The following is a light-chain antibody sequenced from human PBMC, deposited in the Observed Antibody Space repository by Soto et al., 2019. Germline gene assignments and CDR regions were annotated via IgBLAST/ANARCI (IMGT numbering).Light chain of an antibody. V-gene: IGLV1-44*01. J-gene: IGLJ1*01. Sequence: QSALTQPPSASGTPGQRVTISCSGGSSNIGTNAVNWYQQLPGTAPKLLIYNNNQRPSGVPDRFSGSKSGTSASLAISGLQSEDEADYYCAASDDSLNGYVFGTGNKVPVL. CDR2: NNN. CDR1: SSNIGTNA. CDR3: AASDDSLNGYV.